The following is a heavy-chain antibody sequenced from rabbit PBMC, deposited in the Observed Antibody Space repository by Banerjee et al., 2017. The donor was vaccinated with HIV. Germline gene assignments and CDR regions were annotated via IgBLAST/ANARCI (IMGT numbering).Heavy chain of an antibody. Sequence: QEQLEESGGGLVQPEGSLTLTCTASGFTISSGYDMCWVRQAPGKGLEWIACIYAGSSGSTYYASWVNGRFTIARTSSTTVTLQMTSLTAADTATYFCARDLAGVIGWNFNFWGQGTLVT. CDR1: GFTISSGYD. V-gene: IGHV1S45*01. CDR3: ARDLAGVIGWNFNF. D-gene: IGHD4-1*01. CDR2: IYAGSSGST. J-gene: IGHJ6*01.